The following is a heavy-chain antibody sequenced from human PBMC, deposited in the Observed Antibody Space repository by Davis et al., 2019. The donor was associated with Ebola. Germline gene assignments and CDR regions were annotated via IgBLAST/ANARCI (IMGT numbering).Heavy chain of an antibody. CDR3: AKDIDYQSLGDLVYYYCMDV. Sequence: GGSLRLSCAASGLTFSSYGMHWVAQAPGKGLEWVAVISYDGSNKYYADSVKGRFTISRDNSKNTLYLQMNSLRAEDTAVYYCAKDIDYQSLGDLVYYYCMDVRGQGTTVTVSS. CDR2: ISYDGSNK. J-gene: IGHJ6*02. CDR1: GLTFSSYG. D-gene: IGHD3-10*01. V-gene: IGHV3-30*18.